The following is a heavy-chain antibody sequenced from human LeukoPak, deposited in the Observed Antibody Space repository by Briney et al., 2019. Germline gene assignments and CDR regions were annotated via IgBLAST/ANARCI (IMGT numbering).Heavy chain of an antibody. V-gene: IGHV1-2*02. CDR2: NNPNSGGT. CDR3: AREMVVLSGKHIRLSY. Sequence: ASVKVSCKASGYTFTGYYMHWVRQAPGQGLEWMGWNNPNSGGTNYAQKFQGRVTMTRDTSISTAYMELSRLRSDDTAVYYCAREMVVLSGKHIRLSYWGQGTLVTVSS. CDR1: GYTFTGYY. D-gene: IGHD2-8*01. J-gene: IGHJ4*02.